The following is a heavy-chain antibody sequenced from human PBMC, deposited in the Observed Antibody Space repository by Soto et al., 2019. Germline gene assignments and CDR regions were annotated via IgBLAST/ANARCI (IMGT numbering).Heavy chain of an antibody. D-gene: IGHD2-2*01. V-gene: IGHV3-23*01. J-gene: IGHJ6*02. CDR3: AKDKPAEYQREYYYYYYGMDV. CDR2: ISGSGGST. CDR1: GFTFSSYA. Sequence: EVQLLESGGGLVQPGGSLRLSCAASGFTFSSYAMSWVRQAPGKGLEWVSAISGSGGSTYYADSVKGRFTISRDNSKNTLYLQMNSLRAEDTAVYYCAKDKPAEYQREYYYYYYGMDVWGQGTTVTVSS.